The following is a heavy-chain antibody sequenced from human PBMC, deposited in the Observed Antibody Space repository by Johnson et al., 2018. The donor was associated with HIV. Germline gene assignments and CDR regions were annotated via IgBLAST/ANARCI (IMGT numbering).Heavy chain of an antibody. Sequence: VLLVESGGGLVQPGGSLRLSCAASGFTFSSYDMPWVRQATGKGLEWVSAIGTAGDTYYPGSVKGRFTISRENAKNSLYLQMNSLRAGDTAVYYCARGPPLQWELRGNAFDIWGQGTMVTVSS. J-gene: IGHJ3*02. D-gene: IGHD1-26*01. V-gene: IGHV3-13*01. CDR3: ARGPPLQWELRGNAFDI. CDR1: GFTFSSYD. CDR2: IGTAGDT.